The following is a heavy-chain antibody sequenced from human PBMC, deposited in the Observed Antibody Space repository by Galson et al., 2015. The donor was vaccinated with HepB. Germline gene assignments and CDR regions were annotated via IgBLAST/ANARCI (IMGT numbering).Heavy chain of an antibody. Sequence: PALVKPTQTLTLTCTFSGFSLNSRGMRVSWIRQPPGKALEWLARIDRDDDKFYSTSLKTRLTISKDTSQNQVVLTMTNIDPVDTGTYYCARMMAYSTSSSGWFDTWGQGILVTVSS. CDR3: ARMMAYSTSSSGWFDT. CDR1: GFSLNSRGMR. CDR2: IDRDDDK. J-gene: IGHJ5*02. V-gene: IGHV2-70*04. D-gene: IGHD2/OR15-2a*01.